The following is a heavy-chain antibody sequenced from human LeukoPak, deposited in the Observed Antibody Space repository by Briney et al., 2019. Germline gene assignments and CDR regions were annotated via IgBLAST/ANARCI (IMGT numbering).Heavy chain of an antibody. CDR1: GGSISSTSYY. CDR2: IYYSGGT. D-gene: IGHD6-19*01. J-gene: IGHJ5*02. CDR3: ARQAGVAGTYWFDP. V-gene: IGHV4-39*07. Sequence: PSETLSLTCTVSGGSISSTSYYWGWIRQPPGKGLEWIGSIYYSGGTYYNPSLKSRVTISVDTSKNQFSLKLSSVTAADTAVYYCARQAGVAGTYWFDPWGQGTLVTVSS.